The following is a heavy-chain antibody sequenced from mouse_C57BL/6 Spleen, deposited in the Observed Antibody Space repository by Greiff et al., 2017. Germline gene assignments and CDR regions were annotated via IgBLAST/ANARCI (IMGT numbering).Heavy chain of an antibody. CDR1: GYTFSSYW. D-gene: IGHD2-4*01. V-gene: IGHV1-55*01. Sequence: VQLVESGAELVKPGASVKMSCKASGYTFSSYWMTWVKQRPGQGLEWIGEIYPGGGSTNYNEKFKSKATLTVDTSSSITYMQLSSLTSEDSAVYYCARRDDYSFAYWGQGTLVTVSA. CDR2: IYPGGGST. J-gene: IGHJ3*01. CDR3: ARRDDYSFAY.